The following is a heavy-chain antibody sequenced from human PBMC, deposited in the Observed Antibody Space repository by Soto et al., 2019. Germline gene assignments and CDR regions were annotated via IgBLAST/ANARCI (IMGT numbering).Heavy chain of an antibody. CDR1: GGTFSSYA. CDR2: IIPIFGTA. Sequence: QVQLVQSGAEVKKPGSSVKVSCKASGGTFSSYAISWVRQAPGQGLEWMGGIIPIFGTANYAQKFQGRVTITADESTSTAYMELSSLRYEDTAVYYCARDGFVAAAGVTRYGMDVWGQEITVAVSS. V-gene: IGHV1-69*01. D-gene: IGHD6-13*01. J-gene: IGHJ6*01. CDR3: ARDGFVAAAGVTRYGMDV.